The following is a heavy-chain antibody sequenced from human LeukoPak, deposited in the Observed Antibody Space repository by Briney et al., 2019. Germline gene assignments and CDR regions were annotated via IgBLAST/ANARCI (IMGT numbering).Heavy chain of an antibody. CDR1: GYTFTSYG. V-gene: IGHV1-18*01. Sequence: ASVKVSCKASGYTFTSYGISWVRQAPGQGHEWMGWISAYNGNTNYAQKLQDRVTMTTDTSPSTAYMYLRSLRSADTAVYYCARDHLCSGRYSSGERVYWGQGSLVTVSS. CDR2: ISAYNGNT. D-gene: IGHD1-26*01. J-gene: IGHJ4*02. CDR3: ARDHLCSGRYSSGERVY.